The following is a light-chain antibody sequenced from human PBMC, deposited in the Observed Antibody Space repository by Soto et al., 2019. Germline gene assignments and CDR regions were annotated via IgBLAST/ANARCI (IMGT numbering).Light chain of an antibody. CDR1: QGISNY. CDR3: QKYNSAPLT. V-gene: IGKV1-27*01. Sequence: DIQVTQSPSSLSASVGDRVIITCRASQGISNYLAWYQQNPGKVPKLLIYAASTLQSGVPSRFCGSGSGTDFTLTISSLQPEDVGTYYCQKYNSAPLTFGPGTKVEIK. J-gene: IGKJ3*01. CDR2: AAS.